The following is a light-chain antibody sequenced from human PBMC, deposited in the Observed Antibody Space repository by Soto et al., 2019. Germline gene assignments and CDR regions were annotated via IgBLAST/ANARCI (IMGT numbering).Light chain of an antibody. Sequence: EIVMTQSPATLSLSPGDRAALSCRASQSINSELAWYQQKPGQPPRLLIYGASTRATGVPARFTGSESGSEFTLNISVLESEDFAVYYCQQGHNWPLTFGQGTRLEI. CDR1: QSINSE. J-gene: IGKJ2*01. V-gene: IGKV3-15*01. CDR2: GAS. CDR3: QQGHNWPLT.